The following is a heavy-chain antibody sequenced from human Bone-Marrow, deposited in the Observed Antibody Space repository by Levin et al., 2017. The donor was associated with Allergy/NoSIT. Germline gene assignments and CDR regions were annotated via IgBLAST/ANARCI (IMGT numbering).Heavy chain of an antibody. CDR2: ISYDGTNK. CDR3: AKREAGLFEAFDI. Sequence: GESLKISCAASGFTFSAYDMNWVRQAPGKGLEWVSFISYDGTNKNYADSVKGRFTISRDTSKNTLYLQMNSLRAEDTAVYYCAKREAGLFEAFDIWGQGTMVTVSS. CDR1: GFTFSAYD. V-gene: IGHV3-30*18. J-gene: IGHJ3*02. D-gene: IGHD3-10*02.